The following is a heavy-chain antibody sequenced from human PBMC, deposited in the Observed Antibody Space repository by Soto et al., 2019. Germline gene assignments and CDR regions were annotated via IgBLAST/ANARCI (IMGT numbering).Heavy chain of an antibody. D-gene: IGHD2-2*01. CDR1: GGTFSSYA. V-gene: IGHV1-69*01. CDR2: IIPISGTA. CDR3: ARSQGSSTSLEIYYYYYYGMDV. J-gene: IGHJ6*02. Sequence: QVQLVQSGAEVKKPGSSVKVSCKASGGTFSSYAISWVRQAPGQGLEWMGEIIPISGTANYAQKVQGRGTITADASTSTAYMELSSLRSEDTAVYYCARSQGSSTSLEIYYYYYYGMDVWGQGTTVTVSS.